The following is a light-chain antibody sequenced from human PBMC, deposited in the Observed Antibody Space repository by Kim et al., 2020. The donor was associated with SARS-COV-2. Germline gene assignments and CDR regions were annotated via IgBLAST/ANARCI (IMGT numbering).Light chain of an antibody. CDR3: CSYAGGYSHVL. Sequence: QSALTQPHSVSGSPGQSVTISCTGTSSNVGAYNYVSWYQQHPDKAPKLMIYDVNDRPSGVPDRFSGSKSGNTASLTISGLQAEDEADYYCCSYAGGYSHVLFGGGTQLTVL. J-gene: IGLJ2*01. CDR2: DVN. V-gene: IGLV2-11*01. CDR1: SSNVGAYNY.